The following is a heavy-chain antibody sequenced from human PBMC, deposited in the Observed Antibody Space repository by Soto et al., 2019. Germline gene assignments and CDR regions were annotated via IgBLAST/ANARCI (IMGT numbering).Heavy chain of an antibody. CDR3: ARDPQYSSGWYYFDY. CDR2: IWYVGSNK. Sequence: QVQLVESGGGVVQPGRSLRLSCAASGFTFSSYGMHWVRQAPGKGLEWVAGIWYVGSNKYYADSVKGRFTISRDNSKNTLYLQMHSLRAEDTAVYYCARDPQYSSGWYYFDYWGQGTLVTVSS. J-gene: IGHJ4*02. CDR1: GFTFSSYG. D-gene: IGHD6-19*01. V-gene: IGHV3-33*01.